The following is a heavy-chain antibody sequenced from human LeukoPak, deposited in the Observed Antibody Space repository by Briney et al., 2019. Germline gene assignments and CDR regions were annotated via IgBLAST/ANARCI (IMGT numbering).Heavy chain of an antibody. CDR3: AKTYNWSYDY. V-gene: IGHV3-23*01. J-gene: IGHJ4*02. D-gene: IGHD1-7*01. CDR1: RFTFNSYW. CDR2: ISGSGDST. Sequence: GGSLSLSCAASRFTFNSYWMSWVRQAPGKGLGWVSVISGSGDSTYYADSVKGRFTFSRDNSKNTLYLQMNSLRAEDTAVYYCAKTYNWSYDYWGQGTLVTVSS.